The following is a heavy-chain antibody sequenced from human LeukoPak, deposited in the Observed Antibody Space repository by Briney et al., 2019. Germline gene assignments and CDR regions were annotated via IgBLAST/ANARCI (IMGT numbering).Heavy chain of an antibody. CDR1: GGSFSGYY. V-gene: IGHV4-34*01. CDR2: INHSGST. J-gene: IGHJ4*02. CDR3: ARSMVRGAIDAY. Sequence: SETLSLTCAVYGGSFSGYYWSWIRQPPGKGLEWIGEINHSGSTNYSPSLKSRVTISVDTSKNQFSLKLSSVTAADTAVYYCARSMVRGAIDAYWGQGTLVTVSS. D-gene: IGHD3-10*01.